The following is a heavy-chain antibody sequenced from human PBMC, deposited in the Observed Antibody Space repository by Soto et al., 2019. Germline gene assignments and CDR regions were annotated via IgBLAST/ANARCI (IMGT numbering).Heavy chain of an antibody. V-gene: IGHV4-34*01. Sequence: SETLSLICAVYGGSFSGYYWSWIRQPPGKGLEWIGEINHSGSTDYSPSLKSRVTISVDTSKNQFSLKLSSVTAADTAVYYCARGGGSGSKPLPFDYWGQGTLVTVSS. CDR3: ARGGGSGSKPLPFDY. J-gene: IGHJ4*02. CDR2: INHSGST. D-gene: IGHD3-10*01. CDR1: GGSFSGYY.